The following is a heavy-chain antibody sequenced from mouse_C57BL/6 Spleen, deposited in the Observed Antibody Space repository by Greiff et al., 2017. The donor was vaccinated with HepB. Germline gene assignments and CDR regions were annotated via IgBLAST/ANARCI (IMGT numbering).Heavy chain of an antibody. J-gene: IGHJ3*01. Sequence: VQLQQPGAELVKPGASVKLSCKASGYTFTSYWMHWVKQRPGQGLEWIGMIHPNSGSTNYNEKFKSKATLTVDKSSSTAYMQLSSLTSEDSAVYYCAIAVTPYGGGFAYWGQGTLVTVSA. CDR2: IHPNSGST. CDR3: AIAVTPYGGGFAY. V-gene: IGHV1-64*01. CDR1: GYTFTSYW. D-gene: IGHD1-1*01.